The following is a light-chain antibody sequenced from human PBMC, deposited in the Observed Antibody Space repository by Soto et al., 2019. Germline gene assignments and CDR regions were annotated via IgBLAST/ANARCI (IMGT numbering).Light chain of an antibody. CDR3: QQYDRFQYT. V-gene: IGKV1-5*03. CDR1: QSISNW. Sequence: DIQMTQSPSTLSASVGDTVTITCRASQSISNWLAWYQQKPGQAPKLLIHKASTLESGVPSRFSGSGSGTEFTLTISSLQPDDFATFYCQQYDRFQYTFGQGTKVEIK. CDR2: KAS. J-gene: IGKJ2*01.